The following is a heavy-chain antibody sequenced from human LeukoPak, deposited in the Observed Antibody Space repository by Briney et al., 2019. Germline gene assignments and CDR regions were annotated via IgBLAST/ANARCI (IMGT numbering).Heavy chain of an antibody. V-gene: IGHV4-61*02. CDR1: GRSISSGSYD. CDR2: IYTSGRT. CDR3: ARVVVDYYGSASLVWFDP. D-gene: IGHD3-10*01. J-gene: IGHJ5*02. Sequence: SQTLSLTCTVSGRSISSGSYDGSSGRQPAREGRGLIGRIYTSGRTNYNPSLNDRVTISVDTSKTQFSLKLSSVTAADTAVYYCARVVVDYYGSASLVWFDPWGQGPLVTVSS.